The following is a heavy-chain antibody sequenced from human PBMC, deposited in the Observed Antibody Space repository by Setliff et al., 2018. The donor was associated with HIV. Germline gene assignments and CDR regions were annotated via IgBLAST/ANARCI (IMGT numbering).Heavy chain of an antibody. CDR2: ISSSGAHI. J-gene: IGHJ6*02. D-gene: IGHD3-9*01. CDR3: ARGARLQYFDWPSYALDV. Sequence: GGSLRLSCAASEFTFSSYSMNWVRQAPGTGLEWVASISSSGAHIFYAESLKVRFSVSRDNGRNFLYLQMSSLRADDTAIYYCARGARLQYFDWPSYALDVWGQGTTVTVSS. V-gene: IGHV3-21*06. CDR1: EFTFSSYS.